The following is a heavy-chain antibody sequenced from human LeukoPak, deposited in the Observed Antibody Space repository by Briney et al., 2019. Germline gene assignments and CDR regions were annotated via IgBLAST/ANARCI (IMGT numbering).Heavy chain of an antibody. CDR3: EADPGDY. Sequence: GGSLRLSCAASGFTFDDYTMHWVRQDPGKGLEWVSLISWDGDSTHYADSVRGRFIISRDNAKNSLYLQMNSLKANDTAIYYCEADPGDYWGQGTLVTVSS. D-gene: IGHD2-15*01. CDR2: ISWDGDST. J-gene: IGHJ4*02. V-gene: IGHV3-43*01. CDR1: GFTFDDYT.